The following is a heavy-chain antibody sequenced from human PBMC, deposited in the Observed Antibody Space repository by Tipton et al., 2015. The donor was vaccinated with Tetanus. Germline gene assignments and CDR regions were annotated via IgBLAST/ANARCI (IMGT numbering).Heavy chain of an antibody. Sequence: TLSLTCDVSGGPVSSSNWWSWVRQAPGKGLEWIGEIYYSGSTYYNPSLKSRVAISVDTSKNQFFLKVNSVTAADTAVYYCARDQGGGRVVRLNWFDPWGQGTLVTVSS. CDR3: ARDQGGGRVVRLNWFDP. V-gene: IGHV4-4*02. CDR1: GGPVSSSNW. CDR2: IYYSGST. D-gene: IGHD6-6*01. J-gene: IGHJ5*02.